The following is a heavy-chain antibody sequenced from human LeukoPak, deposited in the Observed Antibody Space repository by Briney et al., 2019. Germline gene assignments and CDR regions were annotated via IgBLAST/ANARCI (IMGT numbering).Heavy chain of an antibody. CDR3: TGNSGWYGLS. CDR2: IDYDGGSG. Sequence: GGSLRLSCTVSGFTLSSYEMSWIRQAPGKGLEWVSSIDYDGGSGHYADSVKGRFTISRDNSNNTLFLHLNSLRGEDTAVYYCTGNSGWYGLSWGQGTLVTVSS. CDR1: GFTLSSYE. V-gene: IGHV3-23*01. D-gene: IGHD6-19*01. J-gene: IGHJ1*01.